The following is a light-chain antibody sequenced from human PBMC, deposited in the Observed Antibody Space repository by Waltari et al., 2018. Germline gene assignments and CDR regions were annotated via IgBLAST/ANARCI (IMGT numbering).Light chain of an antibody. CDR1: QNISRW. CDR3: QQSYSTPWT. V-gene: IGKV1-39*01. CDR2: AAS. Sequence: DIQMTQSPSTLSASVGDRVTITCRASQNISRWMAWYQHKPGKAPKLLIYAASSLQSGVPSRFSGSGSGTDFTLTISSLQPEDFATYYCQQSYSTPWTFGQGTKVEIK. J-gene: IGKJ1*01.